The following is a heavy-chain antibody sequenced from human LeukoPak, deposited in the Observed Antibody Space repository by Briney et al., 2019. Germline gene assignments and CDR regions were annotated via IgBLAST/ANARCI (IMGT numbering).Heavy chain of an antibody. V-gene: IGHV3-74*01. CDR3: ARATGSYYSLGY. CDR2: INSDGSST. D-gene: IGHD1-26*01. Sequence: GRSLRLSCAASGFTFSSYAMHWVRQAPGKGLVWVSRINSDGSSTSYADSVKGRFTVSRDNAKNTLYLQMNSLRAEDTAVYYCARATGSYYSLGYWGQGTLVTVSS. J-gene: IGHJ4*02. CDR1: GFTFSSYA.